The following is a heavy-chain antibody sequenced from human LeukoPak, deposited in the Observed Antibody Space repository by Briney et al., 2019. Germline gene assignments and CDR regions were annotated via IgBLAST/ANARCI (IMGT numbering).Heavy chain of an antibody. Sequence: PGGCLRLACAASGFTFSSYAVTWVRQAPGRGLEWVSAIRGSGGSTYYADSVKGRFTISRDNSKNTPYLQMSSLRAEDTAVYYCAKDYLGSGNYFDYWGRGPLVTVSS. CDR3: AKDYLGSGNYFDY. V-gene: IGHV3-23*01. D-gene: IGHD1-26*01. CDR1: GFTFSSYA. J-gene: IGHJ4*02. CDR2: IRGSGGST.